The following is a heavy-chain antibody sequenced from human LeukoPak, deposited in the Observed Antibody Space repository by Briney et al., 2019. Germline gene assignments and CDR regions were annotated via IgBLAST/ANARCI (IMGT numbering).Heavy chain of an antibody. J-gene: IGHJ4*02. D-gene: IGHD3-10*01. V-gene: IGHV3-30-3*01. CDR2: ISYDGSNK. Sequence: GGSLRLSCAASGFTFSSYAMHWVRQAPGKVLEWVAVISYDGSNKYYADSVKGRFTISRDNSKNTVYLQMNSLRAEDTARYYCAKDKGGGSAWFDYFDYWGQGTLVTVSS. CDR1: GFTFSSYA. CDR3: AKDKGGGSAWFDYFDY.